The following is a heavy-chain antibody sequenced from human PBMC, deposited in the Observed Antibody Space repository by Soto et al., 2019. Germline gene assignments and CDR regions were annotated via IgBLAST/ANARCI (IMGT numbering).Heavy chain of an antibody. CDR1: GFSLSTSGVG. CDR3: ARRHHDLGGFDAFDI. D-gene: IGHD5-12*01. V-gene: IGHV2-5*02. J-gene: IGHJ3*02. CDR2: IYWDDDK. Sequence: QITLKESGPTLVKPTQTLTLTCTFSGFSLSTSGVGVGWIHQPPGKALEWLALIYWDDDKRYSPSLKSRLNITKDTSKNQVVLTMTNMDPVDTATYYCARRHHDLGGFDAFDIWGQGTMVTVSS.